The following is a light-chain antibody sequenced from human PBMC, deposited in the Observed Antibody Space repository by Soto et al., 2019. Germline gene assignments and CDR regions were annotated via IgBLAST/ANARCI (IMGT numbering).Light chain of an antibody. CDR3: SSYAGFNTVI. J-gene: IGLJ2*01. V-gene: IGLV2-23*02. CDR2: AVT. CDR1: SNDVGSYNL. Sequence: QSALTQPASVSGSPGQSITISCTGTSNDVGSYNLVSWYQQHPGKAPKLMISAVTKRPAGVSSRFSASKSGNTASLTISGLQAEDEADYYCSSYAGFNTVIFGVGTKVTVL.